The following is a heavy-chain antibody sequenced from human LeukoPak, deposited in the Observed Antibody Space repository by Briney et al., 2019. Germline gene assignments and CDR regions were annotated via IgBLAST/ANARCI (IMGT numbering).Heavy chain of an antibody. CDR1: GGTFSSYT. J-gene: IGHJ5*02. CDR2: IIPILGIA. Sequence: SVKVSCKASGGTFSSYTISWVRQAPGRGLEWTGRIIPILGIANYAQKFQGRVTITADKSTSTAYMELSSLRSEDTAVYYCARAPIAAAYNWFDPWGQGTLVTVSS. V-gene: IGHV1-69*02. CDR3: ARAPIAAAYNWFDP. D-gene: IGHD6-13*01.